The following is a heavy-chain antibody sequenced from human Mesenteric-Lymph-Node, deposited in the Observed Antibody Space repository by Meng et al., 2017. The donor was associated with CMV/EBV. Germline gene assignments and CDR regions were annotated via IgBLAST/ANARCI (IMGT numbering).Heavy chain of an antibody. J-gene: IGHJ6*02. CDR2: ISYDGSNK. CDR3: GRDSDTSSWAPRYDYNGMDV. Sequence: GESLKISCAASGFTFTSYAMHWVRQAPGKGLEWVAVISYDGSNKYYADSVKGRFTISRDSSKNTLYLQMNTLRAEDTAVYYCGRDSDTSSWAPRYDYNGMDVWGQGTTVTVSS. V-gene: IGHV3-30*04. D-gene: IGHD6-13*01. CDR1: GFTFTSYA.